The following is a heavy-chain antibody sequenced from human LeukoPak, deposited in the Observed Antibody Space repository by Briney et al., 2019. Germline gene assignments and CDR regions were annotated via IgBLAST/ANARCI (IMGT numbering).Heavy chain of an antibody. D-gene: IGHD3-22*01. Sequence: SETLSLTCAVYGGSFSGYYWSWIRQPPGKGLEWIGEINHSGSTNYNPSLKSRVTISVDTSKNQFSLKLSSVTAADTAVYYCARGPRITMIVVVMKPFDYWGKGTLVTVSS. CDR2: INHSGST. CDR3: ARGPRITMIVVVMKPFDY. V-gene: IGHV4-34*01. J-gene: IGHJ4*02. CDR1: GGSFSGYY.